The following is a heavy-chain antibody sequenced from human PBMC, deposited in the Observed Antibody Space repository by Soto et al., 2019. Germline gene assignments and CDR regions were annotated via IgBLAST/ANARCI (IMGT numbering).Heavy chain of an antibody. D-gene: IGHD3-22*01. Sequence: SETLSLTCTVSGGSISSYYWSWIRQPPGKGLEWIGSVHYTRSTYYNPSLKSRVTMSVDSSKNHLSLKVSSVTAADTAVYYCARHLYSGESSGYYGYWGQGALVTVSS. CDR2: VHYTRST. J-gene: IGHJ4*02. CDR1: GGSISSYY. V-gene: IGHV4-59*04. CDR3: ARHLYSGESSGYYGY.